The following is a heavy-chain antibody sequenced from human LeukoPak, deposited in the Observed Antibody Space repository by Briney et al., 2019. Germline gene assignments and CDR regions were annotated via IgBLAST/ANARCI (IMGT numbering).Heavy chain of an antibody. CDR1: GHSISSGYY. CDR2: IYHSGST. Sequence: SETLSLTCAVSGHSISSGYYWDWIRQPPGKGLEWIGTIYHSGSTYYNPSLKSRVTISVDTSKNQFSLKLSSVTAADTAVYYCARHSGMAAGDYWGQGTLVTVSS. J-gene: IGHJ4*02. V-gene: IGHV4-38-2*01. CDR3: ARHSGMAAGDY. D-gene: IGHD6-13*01.